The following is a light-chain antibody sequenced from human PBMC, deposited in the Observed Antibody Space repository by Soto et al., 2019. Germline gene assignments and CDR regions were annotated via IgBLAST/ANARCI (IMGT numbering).Light chain of an antibody. J-gene: IGKJ3*01. CDR2: AAS. CDR1: QNINNH. V-gene: IGKV1-39*01. Sequence: DIQMTQSPSSLSASVGDRVTTTCRPSQNINNHLSWYQQKPGKAPKLLIYAASSLQSGVPSRFSGSGSGTDFSLTISSLQPEDFAIYYCQQSYNTPPTFGPGTKVDIK. CDR3: QQSYNTPPT.